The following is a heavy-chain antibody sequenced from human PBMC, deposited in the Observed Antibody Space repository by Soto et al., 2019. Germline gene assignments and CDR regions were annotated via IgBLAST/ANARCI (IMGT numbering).Heavy chain of an antibody. CDR2: IVVGSGNT. D-gene: IGHD3-3*01. Sequence: GASVKVSCKASGFTFTSSAMQWVRQARGQRLEWIGWIVVGSGNTNYAQKFQERVTITRDMSTSTAYMELSSLRSEDTAVYYCAAARITIFGVVTASLQWGQGTLVTVS. J-gene: IGHJ4*02. CDR1: GFTFTSSA. CDR3: AAARITIFGVVTASLQ. V-gene: IGHV1-58*02.